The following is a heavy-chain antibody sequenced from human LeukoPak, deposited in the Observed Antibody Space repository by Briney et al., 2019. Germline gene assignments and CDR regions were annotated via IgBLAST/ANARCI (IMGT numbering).Heavy chain of an antibody. Sequence: PGGSLRLSCAASGFTFSSNYMSWVRQAPGKGLEWVSVIYSGGSTYYADSVKGRFTISRDNSKNTLYLQMNSLRAEDTAVYYCARDGQISYNWNVRLSGYYYGMDVWGQGTTVTVSS. CDR1: GFTFSSNY. J-gene: IGHJ6*02. CDR2: IYSGGST. D-gene: IGHD1-1*01. V-gene: IGHV3-66*01. CDR3: ARDGQISYNWNVRLSGYYYGMDV.